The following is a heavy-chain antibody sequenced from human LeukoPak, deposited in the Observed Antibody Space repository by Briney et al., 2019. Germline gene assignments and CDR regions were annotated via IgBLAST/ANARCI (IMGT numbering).Heavy chain of an antibody. V-gene: IGHV3-33*01. Sequence: SGGSLRLSCAASGFTFSSYGMHWVRQAPGKGLEWVAVIWYDGSNKYYADSVKGRFTISRDNSKNTLYLQMNSLRAEDTAVYYCARELGELSPYYYYYGMDVWGEGTTVTVSS. D-gene: IGHD3-10*01. CDR1: GFTFSSYG. J-gene: IGHJ6*04. CDR2: IWYDGSNK. CDR3: ARELGELSPYYYYYGMDV.